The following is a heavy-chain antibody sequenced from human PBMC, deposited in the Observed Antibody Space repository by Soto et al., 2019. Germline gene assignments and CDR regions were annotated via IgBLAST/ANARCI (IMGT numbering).Heavy chain of an antibody. V-gene: IGHV1-46*01. CDR3: ARGPYYDFWSVYYTPYYYYYGMDV. CDR2: INPSGGST. J-gene: IGHJ6*04. Sequence: ASVKVSCKASGYTFTSYYMHWVRQAPGQGLEWMGIINPSGGSTSYAQKFQGRVTMTRDTSTSTVYMELSSLRSEDTAVYYCARGPYYDFWSVYYTPYYYYYGMDVWGKGTTVTVSS. CDR1: GYTFTSYY. D-gene: IGHD3-3*01.